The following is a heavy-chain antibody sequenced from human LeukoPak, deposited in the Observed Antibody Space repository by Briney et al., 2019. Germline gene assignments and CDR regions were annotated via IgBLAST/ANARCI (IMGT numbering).Heavy chain of an antibody. Sequence: ASVKASCKASGYTFTSYGVSWVRQAPGQGLEWMGWISTYNGDTNYAQKLQGRVTMTTDTSTSTAYMELGSLRSDDTAVYYCARGWYCSGGSCYDCFDPWGQGTLVTVSS. CDR1: GYTFTSYG. CDR3: ARGWYCSGGSCYDCFDP. D-gene: IGHD2-15*01. CDR2: ISTYNGDT. J-gene: IGHJ5*02. V-gene: IGHV1-18*01.